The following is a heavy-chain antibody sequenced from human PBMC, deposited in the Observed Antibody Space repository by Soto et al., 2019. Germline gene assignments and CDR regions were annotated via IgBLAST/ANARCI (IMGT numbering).Heavy chain of an antibody. J-gene: IGHJ6*02. CDR2: IYYSGST. CDR1: GGSISSGDYY. CDR3: AREEGGGGMDV. Sequence: QVQLQESGPGLVKPSQTLSLTCTVSGGSISSGDYYWSWLRQPPGKGLEWIGYIYYSGSTYYNPSLKSRVTTSVDTSKNKSSLKLSSVTAADTAVYYCAREEGGGGMDVWGQGTTVTVSS. V-gene: IGHV4-30-4*01. D-gene: IGHD1-26*01.